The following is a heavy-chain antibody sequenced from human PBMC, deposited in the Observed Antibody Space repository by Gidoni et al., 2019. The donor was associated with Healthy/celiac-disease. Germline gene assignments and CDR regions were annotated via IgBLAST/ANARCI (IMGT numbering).Heavy chain of an antibody. Sequence: QVQLQESGPGLVKPSETLSLTCPVSGGSISSYYWSWIRQPPGKGLEWIGYIYYSGSTHYNPSLKSRVTISVDTSKNQFSLKLSSVTAADTAVYYCARAVVRAFDYWGQGTLVTVSS. V-gene: IGHV4-59*01. CDR2: IYYSGST. CDR1: GGSISSYY. J-gene: IGHJ4*02. CDR3: ARAVVRAFDY. D-gene: IGHD2-21*01.